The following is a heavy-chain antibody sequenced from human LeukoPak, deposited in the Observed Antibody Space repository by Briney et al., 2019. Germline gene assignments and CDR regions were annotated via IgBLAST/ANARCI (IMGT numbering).Heavy chain of an antibody. V-gene: IGHV4-59*12. CDR2: INHSGST. CDR3: ARGVLQDY. CDR1: GGSISSYY. Sequence: SETLSLTCTVSGGSISSYYWSWVRQPPGEGLEWIGEINHSGSTNYNPSLKSRVTISVDTSKNQFSLKLSSVTAADTAVYYCARGVLQDYWGQGTLVTVSS. J-gene: IGHJ4*02.